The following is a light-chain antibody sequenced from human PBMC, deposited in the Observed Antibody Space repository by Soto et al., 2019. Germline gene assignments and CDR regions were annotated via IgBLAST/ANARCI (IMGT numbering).Light chain of an antibody. V-gene: IGKV1-12*01. CDR1: QGISSW. J-gene: IGKJ1*01. CDR3: QQDNSFPRT. CDR2: AAS. Sequence: EIQLTQSPATVSASVGDRVTITCRASQGISSWLAWYQQKPGQAPKLLIYAASSLQSGVPARFSGSGSGTDFTLTISSLQPEDFATYYCQQDNSFPRTFGQGTKVEIK.